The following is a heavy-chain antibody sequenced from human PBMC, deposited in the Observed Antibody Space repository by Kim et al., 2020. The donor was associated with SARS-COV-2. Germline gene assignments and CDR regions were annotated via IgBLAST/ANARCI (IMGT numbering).Heavy chain of an antibody. CDR1: GFTFSSYG. CDR3: ARDVVPHYYYYYGMDV. J-gene: IGHJ6*02. CDR2: IWYDGSNK. Sequence: RGSLRLSCAASGFTFSSYGMHWVRQAPGKGLEWVAVIWYDGSNKYYADSVKGRFTISRDNSKNTLYLQMNSLRAEDTAVYYCARDVVPHYYYYYGMDVWGQGTTVTVSS. D-gene: IGHD2-2*01. V-gene: IGHV3-33*01.